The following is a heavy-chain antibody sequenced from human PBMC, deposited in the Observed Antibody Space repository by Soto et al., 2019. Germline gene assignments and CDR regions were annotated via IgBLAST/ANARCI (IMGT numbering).Heavy chain of an antibody. CDR1: GFTFSVSA. CDR2: IRSKADNYAT. V-gene: IGHV3-73*02. Sequence: EVQLVESGGGLVQPGGSLKLSCAVSGFTFSVSAIHWVRQASGKGLEWAGRIRSKADNYATAYGASVKGRFSISRDDSKNTAYLQMSSLNTEDTAVYYCARLAEWEYYDGMDVWGQGTTVTVSS. CDR3: ARLAEWEYYDGMDV. D-gene: IGHD1-26*01. J-gene: IGHJ6*02.